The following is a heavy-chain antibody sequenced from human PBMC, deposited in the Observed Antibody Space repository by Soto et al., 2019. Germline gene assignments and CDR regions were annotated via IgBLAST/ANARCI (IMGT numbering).Heavy chain of an antibody. CDR2: IDPRDPYT. CDR1: GYRFTCYW. V-gene: IGHV5-10-1*01. CDR3: ARRSLLTGYTNWVDX. Sequence: GESLKISCRGSGYRFTCYWIIWVRQMPGKVLEWMGRIDPRDPYTNYSPSFQGHFTISADKPISTAYLLWISLKPSDTAIYYWARRSLLTGYTNWVDXCGQGTMVTV. J-gene: IGHJ5*02. D-gene: IGHD3-9*01.